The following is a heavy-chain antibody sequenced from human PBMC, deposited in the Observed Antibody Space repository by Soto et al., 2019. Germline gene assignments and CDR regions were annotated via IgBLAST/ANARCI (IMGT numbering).Heavy chain of an antibody. CDR3: ARDLGTIAARKGNYYFDY. CDR2: ISAYNGNT. CDR1: GYTFTSYG. V-gene: IGHV1-18*01. J-gene: IGHJ4*02. D-gene: IGHD6-6*01. Sequence: ASVKVSCKASGYTFTSYGISWVRQAPGQGLEWMGWISAYNGNTNYAQKLQGRVTMTTDTSTSTAYMELRSLRSDDTAVYYCARDLGTIAARKGNYYFDYWGQGTLVTVSS.